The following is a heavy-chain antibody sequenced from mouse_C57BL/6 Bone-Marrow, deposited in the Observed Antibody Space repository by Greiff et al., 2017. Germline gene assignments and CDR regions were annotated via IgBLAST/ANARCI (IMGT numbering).Heavy chain of an antibody. CDR2: IYPGSGNT. CDR3: ARTRNYEKEMDY. Sequence: VQLQQSGPELVKPGASVKISCKASGYSFTSYYIHWVKQRPGQGLEWIGWIYPGSGNTKYNEKFKGKATLTADTSSSTAYMQLSSLTSEASAVYYCARTRNYEKEMDYWGQGTSVTVSS. D-gene: IGHD1-1*01. CDR1: GYSFTSYY. J-gene: IGHJ4*01. V-gene: IGHV1-66*01.